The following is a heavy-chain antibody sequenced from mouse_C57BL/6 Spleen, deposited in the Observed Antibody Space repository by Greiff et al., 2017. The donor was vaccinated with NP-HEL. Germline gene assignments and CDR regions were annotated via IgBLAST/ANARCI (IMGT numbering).Heavy chain of an antibody. D-gene: IGHD2-2*01. CDR3: AREEGYDVAMDY. J-gene: IGHJ4*01. Sequence: LMESGPELVKPGASVKISCKASGYTFTDYYINWVKQRPGQGLEWIGWSYPGSGNTKYNEKFKGKATLTVDTSSSTAYMQLSSLTSEDSAVYFCAREEGYDVAMDYWGQGTSVTVSS. CDR2: SYPGSGNT. CDR1: GYTFTDYY. V-gene: IGHV1-84*01.